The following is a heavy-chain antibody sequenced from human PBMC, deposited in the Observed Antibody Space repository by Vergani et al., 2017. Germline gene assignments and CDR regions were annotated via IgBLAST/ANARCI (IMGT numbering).Heavy chain of an antibody. D-gene: IGHD1-26*01. CDR2: IHSDGST. CDR3: TRDRCSGTFYEYQFDL. V-gene: IGHV3-74*01. Sequence: EVQLVESGGGLVQPGGSLRLSCAASGFIFSNYWMHWVCQAPGKGLVWVSRIHSDGSTRYADSVKGRFTISRDNAKSTLYLQMNSLRVEDTAVYYCTRDRCSGTFYEYQFDLWGQGTLVTVSS. CDR1: GFIFSNYW. J-gene: IGHJ5*02.